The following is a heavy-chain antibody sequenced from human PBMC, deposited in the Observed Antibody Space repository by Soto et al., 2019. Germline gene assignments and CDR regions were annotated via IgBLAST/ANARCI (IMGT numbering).Heavy chain of an antibody. Sequence: QVQLQESGPGLVKPSQTLSLTCTVSGGSINSGGYCWSWIRQHPGKGLEWIGYVHDSGNTYYNPSLKSRATISVDKSKNQFFLNLSSVTAADTAVYYCARDHPVYSDIFLYWGQGTLVTVSS. CDR1: GGSINSGGYC. V-gene: IGHV4-31*03. CDR3: ARDHPVYSDIFLY. J-gene: IGHJ1*01. D-gene: IGHD3-22*01. CDR2: VHDSGNT.